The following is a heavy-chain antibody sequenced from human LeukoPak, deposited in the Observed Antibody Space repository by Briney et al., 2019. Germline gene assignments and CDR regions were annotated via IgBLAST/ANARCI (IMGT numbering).Heavy chain of an antibody. Sequence: PSETLSLICAVYGGSFSGYYWSWIRQPPGKGLEWIGEINHSGSTNYNPSLKSRVTVSVDTSKKQFSLNLRSVTAADTAVYYCARVLHYNILTGGMDVWGQGTTVIVSS. D-gene: IGHD3-9*01. V-gene: IGHV4-34*01. CDR2: INHSGST. J-gene: IGHJ6*02. CDR3: ARVLHYNILTGGMDV. CDR1: GGSFSGYY.